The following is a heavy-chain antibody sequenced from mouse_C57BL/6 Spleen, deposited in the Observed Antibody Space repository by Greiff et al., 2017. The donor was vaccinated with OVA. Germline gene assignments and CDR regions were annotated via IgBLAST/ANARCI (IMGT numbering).Heavy chain of an antibody. CDR2: ISYDGSN. CDR1: GYSITSGYY. J-gene: IGHJ3*01. CDR3: ARDGYYWFAY. Sequence: ESGPGLVKPSQSLSLTCSVTGYSITSGYYWNWLRQFPGNKLEWMGYISYDGSNNYNPSLKNRISITRDTSKNQFFLKLNSVTTEDTATYYCARDGYYWFAYWGQGTLVTVSA. V-gene: IGHV3-6*01. D-gene: IGHD2-3*01.